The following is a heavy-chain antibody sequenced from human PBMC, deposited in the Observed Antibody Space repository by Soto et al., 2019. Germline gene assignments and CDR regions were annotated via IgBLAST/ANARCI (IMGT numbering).Heavy chain of an antibody. J-gene: IGHJ4*02. CDR3: ARSVLIFGGPRKLDY. CDR1: GYPFSTYA. V-gene: IGHV1-18*04. CDR2: INPYNGKT. Sequence: QVQLVQSGAEVKKPGASVKVSCKTSGYPFSTYAVTWVRQAPGQGLEWMGWINPYNGKTKYARGLEGRVTMTTDTSTTTAYMALRSLRSDDTAVYYGARSVLIFGGPRKLDYWGQGTLLTVSS. D-gene: IGHD3-3*02.